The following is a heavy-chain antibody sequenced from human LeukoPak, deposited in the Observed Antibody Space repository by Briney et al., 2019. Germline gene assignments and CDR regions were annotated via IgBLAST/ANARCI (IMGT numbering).Heavy chain of an antibody. CDR1: GYTFTGYY. V-gene: IGHV1-2*02. Sequence: GASVKVSCKASGYTFTGYYTHWVRQAPGQGLEWMGWINPNSGGTNYAQKFQGRVTMTRDTSISTAYMELSRLRSDDTAVYYCARGYDYGGYGMDVWGQGTTVTVSS. J-gene: IGHJ6*02. CDR2: INPNSGGT. CDR3: ARGYDYGGYGMDV. D-gene: IGHD4-23*01.